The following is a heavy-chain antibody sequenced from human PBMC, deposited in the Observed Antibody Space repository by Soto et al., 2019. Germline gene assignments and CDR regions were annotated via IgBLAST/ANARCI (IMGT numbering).Heavy chain of an antibody. J-gene: IGHJ3*02. Sequence: PSQTLSLTCAISGDSVSSNSAAWNWIRQSPSRGLEWLGRTYYRSKWYNDYAVSVKSRITINPDTSKNQFSLQLNSVTPEDTAVYYCAREVLTLGSWLVGDAFDIWGQGTMVTVSS. D-gene: IGHD6-19*01. CDR3: AREVLTLGSWLVGDAFDI. CDR1: GDSVSSNSAA. CDR2: TYYRSKWYN. V-gene: IGHV6-1*01.